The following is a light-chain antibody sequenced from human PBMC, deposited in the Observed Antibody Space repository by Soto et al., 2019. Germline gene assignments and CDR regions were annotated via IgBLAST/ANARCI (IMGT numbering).Light chain of an antibody. CDR3: HPSYSNHRT. V-gene: IGKV1-39*01. CDR1: HDISSS. Sequence: DIHMTQSPSSLFASIGYKFTLSCRASHDISSSFNLYKHKSVTAPKLLVYSASSLQSWVPSRWSGCGYGTDFTITIGRLQTEESQTYYWHPSYSNHRTFGHGPKV. CDR2: SAS. J-gene: IGKJ1*01.